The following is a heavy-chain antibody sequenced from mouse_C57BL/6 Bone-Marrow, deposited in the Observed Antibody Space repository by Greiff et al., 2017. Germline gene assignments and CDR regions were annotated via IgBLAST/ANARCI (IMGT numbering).Heavy chain of an antibody. CDR3: ASRRGYFDY. Sequence: DVHLVESGGDLVKPGGSLKLSCAASGFTFSSYGMSWVRQTPDKRLEWVATISSGGSYTYYPDSVKGRFTISRDNAKNTLYLQMSSLKSEDTAMYYCASRRGYFDYWGQGTTLTVSS. V-gene: IGHV5-6*02. J-gene: IGHJ2*01. CDR1: GFTFSSYG. CDR2: ISSGGSYT.